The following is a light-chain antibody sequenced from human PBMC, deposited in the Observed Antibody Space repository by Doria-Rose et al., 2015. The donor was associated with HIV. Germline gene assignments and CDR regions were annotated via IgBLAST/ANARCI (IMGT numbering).Light chain of an antibody. J-gene: IGKJ1*01. V-gene: IGKV2-24*01. Sequence: MTQSPLSSPVTLGQPASISCRSSQSLVNSDGNTYLSWYQQRPGQPPRLLIYKTSNRFSGVPDRFSGSGTGTDFTLKISRVKAEDVGLYYCMQATPFPWTFGQGTKVEIK. CDR1: QSLVNSDGNTY. CDR3: MQATPFPWT. CDR2: KTS.